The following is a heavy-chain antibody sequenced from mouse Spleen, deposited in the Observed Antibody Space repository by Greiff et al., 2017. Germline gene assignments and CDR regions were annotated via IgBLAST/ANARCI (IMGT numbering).Heavy chain of an antibody. J-gene: IGHJ2*01. Sequence: QVQLQQSGPELVKPGASVKISCKASGYAFSSSWMNWVKQRPGKGLEWIGRIYPGDGDTNYNGKFKGKATLTADKSSSTAYMQLSSLTSEVSAVYFCARSNWLPPFDYWGQGTTLTVSS. D-gene: IGHD2-2*01. CDR2: IYPGDGDT. V-gene: IGHV1-82*01. CDR1: GYAFSSSW. CDR3: ARSNWLPPFDY.